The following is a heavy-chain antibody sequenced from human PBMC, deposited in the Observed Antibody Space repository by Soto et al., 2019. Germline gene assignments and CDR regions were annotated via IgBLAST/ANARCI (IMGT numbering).Heavy chain of an antibody. D-gene: IGHD1-1*01. CDR3: AKLYNYDTKGAFDI. CDR2: MYNTGST. Sequence: SETLSLTCTVSGGSISGYYWIWIRQPPGKGLEWIGYMYNTGSTVYNPSFKSRVTISVDTSKSQFSLRLNSVTAADTAVYYCAKLYNYDTKGAFDIWGQGTMVTVSS. J-gene: IGHJ3*02. CDR1: GGSISGYY. V-gene: IGHV4-59*01.